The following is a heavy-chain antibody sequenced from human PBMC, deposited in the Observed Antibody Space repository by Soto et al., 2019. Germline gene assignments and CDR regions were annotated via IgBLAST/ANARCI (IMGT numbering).Heavy chain of an antibody. CDR1: GDSMNSDDSY. D-gene: IGHD1-1*01. Sequence: SETLSLTXTVSGDSMNSDDSYWTWIRQHPGKGLEWIGYILDRGTTYYNPSLKSRVTISVDTSKNQFSLKLRTVTAADTAVYFCARDKYGSGYYFDSWGQGTLVTVSS. CDR2: ILDRGTT. V-gene: IGHV4-31*02. J-gene: IGHJ4*02. CDR3: ARDKYGSGYYFDS.